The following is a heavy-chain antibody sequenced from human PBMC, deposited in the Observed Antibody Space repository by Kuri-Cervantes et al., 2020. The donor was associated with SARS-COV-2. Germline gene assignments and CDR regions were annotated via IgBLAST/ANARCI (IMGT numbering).Heavy chain of an antibody. CDR2: ITGSAGRT. V-gene: IGHV3-23*01. Sequence: GGSLRLSCSASGFTFSSYAMTWVRQAPGKGLEWVSTITGSAGRTNYADSVKGRFTISRDNSKNTVYLQMNSLRAEDTAIYHCAKGSRRSVASLIFDYWGQGTLVTVSS. CDR3: AKGSRRSVASLIFDY. D-gene: IGHD5-12*01. J-gene: IGHJ4*02. CDR1: GFTFSSYA.